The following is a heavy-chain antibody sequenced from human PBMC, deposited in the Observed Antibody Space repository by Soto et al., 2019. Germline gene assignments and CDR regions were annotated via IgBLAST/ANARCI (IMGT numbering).Heavy chain of an antibody. D-gene: IGHD6-19*01. J-gene: IGHJ6*02. CDR3: ARMKSNNRAGYYCDGMYV. CDR2: INTFNGNT. V-gene: IGHV1-18*01. Sequence: ASVKVSCKTSGYTFSDYGVSWVREAPGQGLEWMGWINTFNGNTKYEQKFQGRVTITRDKSTSTAYMELSSLRSEDTAVYYCARMKSNNRAGYYCDGMYVWSQGTTVTVSS. CDR1: GYTFSDYG.